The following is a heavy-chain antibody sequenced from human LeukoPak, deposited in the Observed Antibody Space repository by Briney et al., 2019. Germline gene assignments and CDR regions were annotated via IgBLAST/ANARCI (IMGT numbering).Heavy chain of an antibody. CDR3: ARGLQLLRYFDY. CDR2: IYYSGST. Sequence: SETLSLTCTVSGGSISSGGYYWSWIRQHPGKGLEWIGYIYYSGSTYYNPSLKSRVTISVDTSKNQFSLELSSVTAADTAVYYCARGLQLLRYFDYWGQGTLVTVSS. J-gene: IGHJ4*02. D-gene: IGHD2-2*01. CDR1: GGSISSGGYY. V-gene: IGHV4-31*03.